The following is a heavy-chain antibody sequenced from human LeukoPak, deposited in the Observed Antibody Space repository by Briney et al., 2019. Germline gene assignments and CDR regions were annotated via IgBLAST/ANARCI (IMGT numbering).Heavy chain of an antibody. CDR1: GFTFSSYS. CDR2: ISSSSYI. Sequence: PGRSLRLSCAASGFTFSSYSMNWVRQAPGTGLESVSSISSSSYIYYADSVKGRFTISRDNVKNSLYLQMNSLRAEDTAVYYCARDGGKTAVIVFDYYFDFGGQGTVVIVSS. V-gene: IGHV3-21*01. D-gene: IGHD2/OR15-2a*01. J-gene: IGHJ4*02. CDR3: ARDGGKTAVIVFDYYFDF.